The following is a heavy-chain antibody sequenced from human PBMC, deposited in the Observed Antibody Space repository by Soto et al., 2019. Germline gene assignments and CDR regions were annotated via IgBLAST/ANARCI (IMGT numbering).Heavy chain of an antibody. Sequence: QPQLQESGPGLVRPSETLSLSCSVSGVSINTGPYYWGWIRQPPGKGLEWIGSVYYTGSTTYNPSLDSRVTISEDTSQNLFSLTLSSVTAADTALYYGAGFFTYHHDHSDYDQGVFDSWGQGKMVTVSS. CDR1: GVSINTGPYY. CDR2: VYYTGST. D-gene: IGHD3-16*01. J-gene: IGHJ1*01. CDR3: AGFFTYHHDHSDYDQGVFDS. V-gene: IGHV4-39*01.